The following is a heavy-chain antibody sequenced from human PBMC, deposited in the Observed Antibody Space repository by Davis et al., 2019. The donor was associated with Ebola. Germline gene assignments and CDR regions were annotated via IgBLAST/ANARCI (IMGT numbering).Heavy chain of an antibody. D-gene: IGHD2/OR15-2a*01. Sequence: SETLSLTCSVPGGSVKSHYWSWIRQPPGKGLKCIGYFFYSGNTNYNPSLMSRATISVDTSTNQVSLKLKSVTTADTAVYYCAVLAGYWGQGTLVTVTS. V-gene: IGHV4-59*02. J-gene: IGHJ4*02. CDR2: FFYSGNT. CDR3: AVLAGY. CDR1: GGSVKSHY.